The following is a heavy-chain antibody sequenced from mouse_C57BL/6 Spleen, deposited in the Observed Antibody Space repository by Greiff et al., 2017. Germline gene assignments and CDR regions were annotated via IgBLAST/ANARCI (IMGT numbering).Heavy chain of an antibody. CDR3: ARSRITTVVATTDFDY. Sequence: EVKLVESGPELVKPGASVKMSCKASGYTFTDYNMHWVKQSHGKSLEWIGYINPNNGGTSYNQKFKGKATLTVNKSSSTAYMELRSLTSEDSAVYYCARSRITTVVATTDFDYWGQGTTLTVSS. V-gene: IGHV1-22*01. CDR2: INPNNGGT. J-gene: IGHJ2*01. D-gene: IGHD1-1*01. CDR1: GYTFTDYN.